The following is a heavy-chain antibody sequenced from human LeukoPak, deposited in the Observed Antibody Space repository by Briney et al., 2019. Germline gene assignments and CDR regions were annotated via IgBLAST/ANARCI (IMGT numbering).Heavy chain of an antibody. CDR1: GGSISSYH. V-gene: IGHV4-59*01. D-gene: IGHD3-3*01. CDR3: ARVGVEFLDAFDI. Sequence: SETLSLTCTVSGGSISSYHWSWIRQPPGKGLEWIGYIYYSGSTNYNPSLKSRVTISVDTSKNQFPLKLSSVTAADTAVYYCARVGVEFLDAFDIWGQGTMVTVSS. CDR2: IYYSGST. J-gene: IGHJ3*02.